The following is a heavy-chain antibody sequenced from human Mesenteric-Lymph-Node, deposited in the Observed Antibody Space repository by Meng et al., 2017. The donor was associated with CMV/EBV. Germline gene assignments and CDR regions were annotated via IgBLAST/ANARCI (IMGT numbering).Heavy chain of an antibody. CDR1: GFTFSSYT. V-gene: IGHV3-21*01. Sequence: CAASGFTFSSYTFNWVRQAPGKGLEWVSSISSTGGYIYYADSVKGRFTISRDNAKRSIDLQMNSLRAEDTAVYYCARAGSGTHYFDYWGQGTLVTVSS. J-gene: IGHJ4*02. CDR2: ISSTGGYI. D-gene: IGHD1/OR15-1a*01. CDR3: ARAGSGTHYFDY.